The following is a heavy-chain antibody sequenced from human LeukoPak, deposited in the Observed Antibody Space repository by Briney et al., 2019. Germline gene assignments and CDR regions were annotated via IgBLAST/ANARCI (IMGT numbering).Heavy chain of an antibody. V-gene: IGHV1-18*04. CDR1: GYTFNTFG. D-gene: IGHD1-1*01. CDR2: MSAQNGNT. J-gene: IGHJ4*02. Sequence: GASVKVSCKAPGYTFNTFGISWLRQAPGQGLEWMGWMSAQNGNTYYAQKFEDRITMTTDTSTSTAYMELRSLRSDDTATYYCARFRIAVTGIPDYWGQGTLVTVS. CDR3: ARFRIAVTGIPDY.